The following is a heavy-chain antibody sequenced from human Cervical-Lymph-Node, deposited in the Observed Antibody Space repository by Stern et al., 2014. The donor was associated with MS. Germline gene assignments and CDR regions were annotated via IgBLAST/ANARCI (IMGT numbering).Heavy chain of an antibody. J-gene: IGHJ4*02. CDR3: ARRAWCLRSRGSFWYFDY. Sequence: QVQLQQWGAGLLKPSETLSLTCAVYGGSFSGYYWSWIRQPPGKGLEWIGEINHSGSTNYNPSLKSRVTISVDTSKNQFSLKLSFVPAADTAVYYWARRAWCLRSRGSFWYFDYWGRGPRVTVSS. D-gene: IGHD3-16*01. CDR1: GGSFSGYY. CDR2: INHSGST. V-gene: IGHV4-34*01.